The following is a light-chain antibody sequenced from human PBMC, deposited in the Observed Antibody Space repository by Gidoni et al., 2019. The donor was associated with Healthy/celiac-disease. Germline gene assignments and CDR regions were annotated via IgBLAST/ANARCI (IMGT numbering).Light chain of an antibody. CDR2: GAS. CDR3: QQYGSSPGCS. V-gene: IGKV3-20*01. J-gene: IGKJ2*04. CDR1: QSVSSSY. Sequence: IVLTPSPGTLSLSPGERATLSCRASQSVSSSYLAWYQQKPGQAPRPLIYGASSRATGIPHRFSGSGSGTDFTLTISRLEPEDFAVYYCQQYGSSPGCSFGQGTKLEIK.